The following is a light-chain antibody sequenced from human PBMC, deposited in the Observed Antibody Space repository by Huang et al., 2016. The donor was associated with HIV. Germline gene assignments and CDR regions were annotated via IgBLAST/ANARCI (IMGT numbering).Light chain of an antibody. V-gene: IGKV3-11*01. CDR3: QLRSTWPGDT. CDR2: DAS. Sequence: EIVLTKPPATLFLSPGERATLSCRASQTVSSYLARYHQKPGQPPRLLSYDASNRATGIAARFSGSGSGTDFTLTISSIEPEDFAVYYCQLRSTWPGDTFGGGTKVEIK. J-gene: IGKJ4*01. CDR1: QTVSSY.